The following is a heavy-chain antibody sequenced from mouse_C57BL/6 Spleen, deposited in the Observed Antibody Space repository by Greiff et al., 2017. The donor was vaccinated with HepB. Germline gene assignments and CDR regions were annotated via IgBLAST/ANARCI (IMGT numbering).Heavy chain of an antibody. CDR3: ARVYSNYCDDYAMDD. CDR2: ISYDGSN. Sequence: ESGPGLVKPSPSLSITCSVTGYSITSGYYWNLIRQFPGNILEWMGYISYDGSNNYNPSFKNRISITRDTSKNQLFLKLTSVTAEDSATYFCARVYSNYCDDYAMDDWGQGTSVTVSS. D-gene: IGHD2-5*01. J-gene: IGHJ4*01. CDR1: GYSITSGYY. V-gene: IGHV3-6*01.